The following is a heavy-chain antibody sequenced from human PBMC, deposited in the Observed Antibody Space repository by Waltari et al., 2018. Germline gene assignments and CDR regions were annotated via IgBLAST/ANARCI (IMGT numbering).Heavy chain of an antibody. D-gene: IGHD6-13*01. J-gene: IGHJ4*02. CDR3: ARGARRWYYFDY. CDR2: IYYSGST. Sequence: QVQLQESGPGLVKPSETLSLTCTVSGGSISSHYWSWIRQPPGKGLEWIGYIYYSGSTNYNPSLNGRVTISVDTSKNQFSLKLSSVTAADTAVYYCARGARRWYYFDYWGQGTLVTVSS. V-gene: IGHV4-59*11. CDR1: GGSISSHY.